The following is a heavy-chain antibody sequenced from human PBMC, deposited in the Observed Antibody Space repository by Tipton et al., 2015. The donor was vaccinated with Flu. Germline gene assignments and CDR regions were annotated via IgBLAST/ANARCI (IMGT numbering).Heavy chain of an antibody. CDR3: AGDQGFGAGVTYDYYDIDV. D-gene: IGHD3-10*01. CDR2: IYYSGST. Sequence: TLSLTCTVSGDSISSGGAYWTWIRQRPGKGLEWIVCIYYSGSTYSNPSLESRITISVDTSNNQFSLNLNSVTAADTAVYYCAGDQGFGAGVTYDYYDIDVWGQGTTVTVSS. CDR1: GDSISSGGAY. J-gene: IGHJ6*02. V-gene: IGHV4-31*03.